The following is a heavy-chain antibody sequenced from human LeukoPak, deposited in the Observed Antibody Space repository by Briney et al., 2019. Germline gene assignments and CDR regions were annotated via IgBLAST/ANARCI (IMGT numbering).Heavy chain of an antibody. Sequence: GGSLRLSCAASGFTVSSNYMSWVRQAPGKGLEWVSVIYSGGSTYYADSVKGRFTISRDNSKNTLYLQMNSLRAEDTAVYYCARERLGYYFDYWGQGTLVTVSS. V-gene: IGHV3-53*01. CDR2: IYSGGST. CDR3: ARERLGYYFDY. D-gene: IGHD5-12*01. CDR1: GFTVSSNY. J-gene: IGHJ4*02.